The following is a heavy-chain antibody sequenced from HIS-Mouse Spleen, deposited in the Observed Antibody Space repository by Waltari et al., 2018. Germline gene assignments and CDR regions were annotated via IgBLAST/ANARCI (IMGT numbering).Heavy chain of an antibody. Sequence: EVHLVESGGGVVQPGGSLRLSCEASGFTVSSNYMSWVRQAPGKGMEWVSVIYSGGSTYYADSVKGRFTISRDNSKNTLYLQLNSLRAEDTAVYYCARSNWYFDYWGQGTLVTVSS. J-gene: IGHJ4*02. CDR1: GFTVSSNY. V-gene: IGHV3-66*01. D-gene: IGHD7-27*01. CDR2: IYSGGST. CDR3: ARSNWYFDY.